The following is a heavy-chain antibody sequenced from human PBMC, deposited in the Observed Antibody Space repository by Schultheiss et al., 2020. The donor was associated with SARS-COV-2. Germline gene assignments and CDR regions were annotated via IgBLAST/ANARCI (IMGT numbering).Heavy chain of an antibody. CDR1: GGSISSGDYY. CDR2: IYHSGST. V-gene: IGHV4-30-4*01. Sequence: SETLSLTCTVSGGSISSGDYYWSWIRQPPGKGLEWIGYIYHSGSTYYNPSLKSRVTISVDTSKNQFSLKLSSVTAADTAVYYCARGRGGHDYGDPNSYWYFDLWGRGTLVTVSS. D-gene: IGHD4-17*01. J-gene: IGHJ2*01. CDR3: ARGRGGHDYGDPNSYWYFDL.